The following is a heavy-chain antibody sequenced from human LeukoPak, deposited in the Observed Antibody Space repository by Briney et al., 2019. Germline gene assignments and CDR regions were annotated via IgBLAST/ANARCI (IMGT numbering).Heavy chain of an antibody. V-gene: IGHV3-23*01. CDR1: GITLSNYG. CDR2: ISDSGGRT. D-gene: IGHD3-22*01. Sequence: PGGSLRLSCAVSGITLSNYGMSWVRQAPGQGLEWVAGISDSGGRTNYADSVKGRFTLSRDNPKNTLYLQMNSLRTEDTAVYFCAKRGVVIRVILVGFHKKAYYFDSWGQGALVTVSS. CDR3: AKRGVVIRVILVGFHKKAYYFDS. J-gene: IGHJ4*02.